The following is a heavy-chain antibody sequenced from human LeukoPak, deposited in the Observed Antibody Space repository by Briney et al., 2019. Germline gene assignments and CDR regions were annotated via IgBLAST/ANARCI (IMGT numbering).Heavy chain of an antibody. D-gene: IGHD3-22*01. J-gene: IGHJ5*02. CDR1: GFTFSSYS. Sequence: PGGSLRLSCAASGFTFSSYSMNWVRQAPGKGLEWVSSISGSSSYIYYAGSVKGRFTISRDNAKNSLYLRMYSLRAEDTAVYYCARDPGSGYVNNWFDPWGQGTLVTVSS. CDR3: ARDPGSGYVNNWFDP. V-gene: IGHV3-21*01. CDR2: ISGSSSYI.